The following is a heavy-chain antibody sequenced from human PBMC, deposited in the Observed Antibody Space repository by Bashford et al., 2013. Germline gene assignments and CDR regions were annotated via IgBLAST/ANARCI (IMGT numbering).Heavy chain of an antibody. V-gene: IGHV2-5*01. J-gene: IGHJ6*02. CDR2: IYWNDDK. CDR1: GFSLSTSGVG. D-gene: IGHD6-13*01. CDR3: ARIRIAAAATAYGMDV. Sequence: SGPTLVKPTQTLTLTCTFSGFSLSTSGVGVGWIRQPPGKALEWLALIYWNDDKRYSPSLKSRLTITKDTSKNQVVLTMTNMDPVDTATYYCARIRIAAAATAYGMDVWGQGTTVTVSS.